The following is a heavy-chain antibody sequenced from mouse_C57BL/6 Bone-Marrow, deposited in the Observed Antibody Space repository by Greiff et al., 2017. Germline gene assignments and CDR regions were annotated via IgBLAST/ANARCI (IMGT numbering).Heavy chain of an antibody. V-gene: IGHV3-6*01. J-gene: IGHJ2*01. D-gene: IGHD2-3*01. Sequence: EVELMESGPGLVKPSQSLSLTCSVTGYSITSGYYWNWIRQFPGNKLEWMGYISYDGSNNYNPSLKNRISITRDTSKNQFFLKLNSVTTEDTATYYCASVYDGYSYYFDYWGQGTTLTVSS. CDR2: ISYDGSN. CDR3: ASVYDGYSYYFDY. CDR1: GYSITSGYY.